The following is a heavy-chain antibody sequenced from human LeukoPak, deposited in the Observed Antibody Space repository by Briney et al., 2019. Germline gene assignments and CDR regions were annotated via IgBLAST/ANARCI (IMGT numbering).Heavy chain of an antibody. CDR3: ATGDYGGVIFDY. V-gene: IGHV3-48*02. Sequence: GGSLRLSCAASGFTFSSYSMNWVRQAPGKGLEWVSYISSSRSTIYYADSVKGRFTISRDNAKNSLYLQMNSLRDEDTAVYYCATGDYGGVIFDYWGQGTLVTVSS. J-gene: IGHJ4*02. CDR1: GFTFSSYS. CDR2: ISSSRSTI. D-gene: IGHD4-17*01.